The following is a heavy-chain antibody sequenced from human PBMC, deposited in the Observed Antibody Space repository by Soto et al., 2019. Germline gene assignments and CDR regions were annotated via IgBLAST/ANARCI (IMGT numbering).Heavy chain of an antibody. CDR2: INHSGST. Sequence: SETLSLTCAVYGGSFSGYYWSWIRQPPGKGLEWIGEINHSGSTNYNPSLKSRVTISVDTSKNQFSLKLSSVTAADTAVYYCAREQPYSSSWYHDYWGQGTLVTVS. J-gene: IGHJ4*02. D-gene: IGHD6-13*01. CDR3: AREQPYSSSWYHDY. V-gene: IGHV4-34*01. CDR1: GGSFSGYY.